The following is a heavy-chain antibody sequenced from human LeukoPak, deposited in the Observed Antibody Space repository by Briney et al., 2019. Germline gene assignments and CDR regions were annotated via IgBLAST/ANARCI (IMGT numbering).Heavy chain of an antibody. D-gene: IGHD2-8*01. V-gene: IGHV4-4*09. J-gene: IGHJ5*02. CDR3: ARERTSCTNGVCRTPRWFDP. CDR1: GGSISSYY. Sequence: SETLSLTCTVSGGSISSYYWSWIRQPPGKGLEWIGYIYTSGSTNYNPSLKSRVTMSVDTSKNQFSLKLSSVTAADTAVYYCARERTSCTNGVCRTPRWFDPWGQGILVTVSS. CDR2: IYTSGST.